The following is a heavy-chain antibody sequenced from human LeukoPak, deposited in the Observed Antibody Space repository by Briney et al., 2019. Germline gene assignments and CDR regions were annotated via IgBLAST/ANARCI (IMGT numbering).Heavy chain of an antibody. CDR2: LTWNSGAI. CDR3: AELGITMIGGV. Sequence: GGSLRLSCAASGFTFDDYAMHWVRQAPGKGLEWVSSLTWNSGAIAYAGSVKGRFTISRDNAKNTLYLQMNSLRAEDTAVYYCAELGITMIGGVWGKGTTVTISS. D-gene: IGHD3-10*02. CDR1: GFTFDDYA. V-gene: IGHV3-9*01. J-gene: IGHJ6*04.